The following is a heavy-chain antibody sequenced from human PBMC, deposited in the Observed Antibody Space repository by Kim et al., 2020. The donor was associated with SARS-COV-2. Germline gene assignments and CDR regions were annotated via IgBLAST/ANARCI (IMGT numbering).Heavy chain of an antibody. CDR3: ARVSSRWAGGVSGFDP. CDR1: GYTFTGYY. J-gene: IGHJ5*02. V-gene: IGHV1-2*02. D-gene: IGHD6-13*01. CDR2: INPNSGST. Sequence: ASVKVSCKASGYTFTGYYMHWVRQAPGQGLEWMGLINPNSGSTNYAQKFQGRVTMTRDTSTSTVYMELSSLRSEDTAVYYCARVSSRWAGGVSGFDPLVQ.